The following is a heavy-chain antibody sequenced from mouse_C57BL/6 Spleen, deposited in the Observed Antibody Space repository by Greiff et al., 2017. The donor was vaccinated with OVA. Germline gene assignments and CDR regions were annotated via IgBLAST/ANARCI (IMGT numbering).Heavy chain of an antibody. V-gene: IGHV1-64*01. J-gene: IGHJ4*01. CDR1: GYTFTSYW. CDR2: IHPNSGST. CDR3: ARKGFYYGSSYDYAMDY. Sequence: QVQLQQPGAELVKPGASVKLSCKASGYTFTSYWMHWVKQRPGQGLEWIGMIHPNSGSTNYNEKFKSKATLTVDKSSSTAYMQLSSLTSEDSAVHYCARKGFYYGSSYDYAMDYWGQGTSVTVSS. D-gene: IGHD1-1*01.